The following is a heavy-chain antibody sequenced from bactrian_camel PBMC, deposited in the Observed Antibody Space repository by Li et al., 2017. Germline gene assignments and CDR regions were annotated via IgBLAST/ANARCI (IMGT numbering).Heavy chain of an antibody. CDR2: IDSAGAT. J-gene: IGHJ4*01. D-gene: IGHD7*01. CDR3: AADNVNLQLARHYRY. CDR1: AYTPANVR. Sequence: HVQLVESGGGSVQPGGSLRLSCAFDAYTPANVRMAWFRQAPGKEREGVAAIDSAGATTYTYSVQDRFTISKDNVNNTLYLQMNNLKPEDTAMYYCAADNVNLQLARHYRYWGQGTQVTVS. V-gene: IGHV3S53*01.